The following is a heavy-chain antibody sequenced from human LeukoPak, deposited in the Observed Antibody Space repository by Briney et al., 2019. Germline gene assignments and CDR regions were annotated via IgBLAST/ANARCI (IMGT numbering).Heavy chain of an antibody. CDR2: IYYSGST. D-gene: IGHD2-2*02. Sequence: SENLSLTCTVSGGSISSGGYYWSWIRQHPGKGLEWIGYIYYSGSTYYNPSLKSRVTISVDTSKNQFSLKLSSVTAADTAVYYCARVGGYCSSTSCYRSFDPWGQGTLVTVSS. CDR1: GGSISSGGYY. V-gene: IGHV4-31*03. CDR3: ARVGGYCSSTSCYRSFDP. J-gene: IGHJ5*02.